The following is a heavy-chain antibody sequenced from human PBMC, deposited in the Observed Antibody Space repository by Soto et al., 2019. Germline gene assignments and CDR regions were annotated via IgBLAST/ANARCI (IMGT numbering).Heavy chain of an antibody. Sequence: QVQLVQSGAEVKKSGSSVKVSCKASGGTFSSYAISWVRQAPAQGLEWMGGIIPISKTTNYAQKFQGRVTITADESSSSAYMELSSLRAEDTAVYYCAKSEHNGMDVWGQGTTVTVSS. V-gene: IGHV1-69*01. D-gene: IGHD3-3*01. J-gene: IGHJ6*02. CDR2: IIPISKTT. CDR3: AKSEHNGMDV. CDR1: GGTFSSYA.